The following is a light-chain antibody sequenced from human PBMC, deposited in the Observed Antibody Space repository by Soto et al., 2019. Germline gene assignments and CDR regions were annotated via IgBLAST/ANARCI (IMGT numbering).Light chain of an antibody. CDR2: DVS. V-gene: IGLV2-14*01. Sequence: QSALTQPASVSGSPGQSITISCTGTSSGFGGYNYVSWYQQHPGKAPKVLIYDVSNRPAGVSNRFSGSRSGNTASLTISGLQAEDEADYYCCSYTSSNSLIFGTGTKLTVL. CDR1: SSGFGGYNY. CDR3: CSYTSSNSLI. J-gene: IGLJ1*01.